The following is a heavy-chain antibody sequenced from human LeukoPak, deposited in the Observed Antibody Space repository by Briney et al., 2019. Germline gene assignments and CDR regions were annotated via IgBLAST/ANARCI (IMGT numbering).Heavy chain of an antibody. CDR2: IRSKANNYAT. D-gene: IGHD1-26*01. CDR3: TRESIVGATHGGFDD. Sequence: GGSLRLSCAASGFTFSGSAMHWVRQASGKGLEWVGRIRSKANNYATAYAASVKGRFTISRDDSKNTAYLQMNSLKTEDTAVYYCTRESIVGATHGGFDDWGQGTLVTVSS. CDR1: GFTFSGSA. V-gene: IGHV3-73*01. J-gene: IGHJ4*02.